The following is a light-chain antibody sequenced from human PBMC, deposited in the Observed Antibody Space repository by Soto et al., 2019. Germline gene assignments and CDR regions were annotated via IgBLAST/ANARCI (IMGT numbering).Light chain of an antibody. J-gene: IGLJ1*01. CDR3: AAWDDSLSGYV. CDR2: RNN. CDR1: SSNIGSDY. V-gene: IGLV1-47*01. Sequence: QSVLTQPPSASGTPGQWVTISCSGSSSNIGSDYVYWYQQFPGTAPKLLIYRNNQRPSGVPDRFSGSKSGTSASLAISGLRSEDEADYYCAAWDDSLSGYVFGTGTKVTVL.